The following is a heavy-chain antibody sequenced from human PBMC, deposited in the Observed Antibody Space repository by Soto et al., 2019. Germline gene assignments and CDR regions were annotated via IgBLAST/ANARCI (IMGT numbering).Heavy chain of an antibody. Sequence: SETLSLTCTVSGGSISSSSDYWGWVRQPPGKGLEWIGIIFYTGSTSYNPSLKSRVTISVDTSKNQFSLKLSSVTAADTAVYYCAKYTVATMIDYWGQGTLVTVSS. D-gene: IGHD5-12*01. J-gene: IGHJ4*02. CDR1: GGSISSSSDY. CDR3: AKYTVATMIDY. V-gene: IGHV4-39*01. CDR2: IFYTGST.